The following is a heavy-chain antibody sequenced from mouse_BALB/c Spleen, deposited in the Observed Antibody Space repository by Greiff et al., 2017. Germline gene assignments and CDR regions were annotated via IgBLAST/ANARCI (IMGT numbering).Heavy chain of an antibody. V-gene: IGHV1-54*01. CDR2: INPGSGGT. D-gene: IGHD3-1*01. Sequence: VQLQQSGAELVRPGTSVKVSCKASGYAFTNYLIEWVKQRPGQGLEWIGVINPGSGGTNYNEKFKGKATLTVDKSSSTAYMQLSSLTSEDSAVYYCARIDRGYFDVWGAGTTVTVSS. CDR1: GYAFTNYL. CDR3: ARIDRGYFDV. J-gene: IGHJ1*01.